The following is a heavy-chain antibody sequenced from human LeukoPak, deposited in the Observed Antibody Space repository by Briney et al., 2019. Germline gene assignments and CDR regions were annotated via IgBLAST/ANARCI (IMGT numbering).Heavy chain of an antibody. Sequence: SETLSLTCTVSGGSVSSVNYYWTWIRQPPGKGLEWIGYIYYSGSTNYNPSLKSRVTISVDTSKNQFSLKLNSVTAADTAVYYCAGLSRRHLDYWGQGTLVTVSS. CDR1: GGSVSSVNYY. CDR3: AGLSRRHLDY. J-gene: IGHJ4*02. CDR2: IYYSGST. V-gene: IGHV4-61*01.